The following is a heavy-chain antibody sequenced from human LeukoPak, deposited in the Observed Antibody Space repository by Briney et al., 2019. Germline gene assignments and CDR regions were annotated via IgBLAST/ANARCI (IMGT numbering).Heavy chain of an antibody. CDR3: ARDQVVGATAGTFDY. D-gene: IGHD1-26*01. CDR1: GYTFTSFG. V-gene: IGHV1-18*01. CDR2: ISAYNGHT. J-gene: IGHJ4*02. Sequence: GASVKVSCKASGYTFTSFGISWVRQAPGQGLEWVGWISAYNGHTNSVQNLQGRVTVTTDTSTSTAYMELGSLTSDDTAVYYCARDQVVGATAGTFDYWGQGTLVTVSS.